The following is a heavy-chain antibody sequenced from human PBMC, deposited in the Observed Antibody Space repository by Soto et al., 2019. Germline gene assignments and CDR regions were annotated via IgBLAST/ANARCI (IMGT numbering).Heavy chain of an antibody. CDR2: IRSKAYGGTT. CDR3: TRESPSSGAFDI. J-gene: IGHJ3*02. CDR1: GFTFGDYA. V-gene: IGHV3-49*04. Sequence: GGSLRLSCTASGFTFGDYAMSWVRQAPGKGLEWVGFIRSKAYGGTTEYAASVKGRFTISRDDSKSIAYLQMNSLKTEDTAVYYCTRESPSSGAFDIWGQGTMVTVSS. D-gene: IGHD6-6*01.